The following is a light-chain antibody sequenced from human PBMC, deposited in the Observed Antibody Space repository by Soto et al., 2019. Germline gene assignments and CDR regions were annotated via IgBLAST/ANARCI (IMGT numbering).Light chain of an antibody. J-gene: IGLJ1*01. CDR2: GNI. CDR3: QSYDSTLSASYV. V-gene: IGLV1-40*01. CDR1: SSNIGAGYD. Sequence: QAVLTQPPSVSVAPGQRVTISCTGSSSNIGAGYDVHWYQQRPGTAPKLLIFGNINRPSGVPDRFSGSKSGTSASLAITGLQAEDEGDYYCQSYDSTLSASYVFGTGTKVTVL.